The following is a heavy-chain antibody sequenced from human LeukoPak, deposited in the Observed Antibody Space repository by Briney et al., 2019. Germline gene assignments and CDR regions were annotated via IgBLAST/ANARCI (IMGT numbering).Heavy chain of an antibody. J-gene: IGHJ3*02. CDR1: GFTFDDYG. Sequence: GGSLRLSCAASGFTFDDYGMSWVRQAPGKGLEWVSTINWNGGSTGYADSVTGRFTISRDNAKNSLYLQVNSLRAEDTALYYCARDYQYSGSYFFAAFDIWGQGTMVTVSS. CDR2: INWNGGST. V-gene: IGHV3-20*04. CDR3: ARDYQYSGSYFFAAFDI. D-gene: IGHD1-26*01.